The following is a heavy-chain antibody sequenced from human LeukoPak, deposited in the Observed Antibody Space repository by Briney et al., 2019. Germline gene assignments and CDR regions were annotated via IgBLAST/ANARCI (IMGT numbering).Heavy chain of an antibody. CDR1: GFTFTSYA. Sequence: GGSLSLSCAASGFTFTSYAMSWVRQAPGKGLESVSGISGSGAVTYYADYGKGRFTISRDTSKNTLYLQMSSLRAEDTALYYCARDRYGDYSADSWGPGTLVTVSS. D-gene: IGHD4-17*01. V-gene: IGHV3-23*01. CDR3: ARDRYGDYSADS. J-gene: IGHJ4*02. CDR2: ISGSGAVT.